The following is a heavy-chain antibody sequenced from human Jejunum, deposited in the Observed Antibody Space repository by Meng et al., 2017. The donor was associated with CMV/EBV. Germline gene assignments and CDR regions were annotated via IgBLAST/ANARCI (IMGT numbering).Heavy chain of an antibody. CDR2: ISGGGLPK. Sequence: SCAAFGLTFSNFHMNWVRQAPGKGLEWVAYISGGGLPKYYADSMKGRITISRDNAKNSLYLQIDNVGVDDTAVYYCAKGKSYFFEYWGPGALVTVSS. J-gene: IGHJ4*02. CDR3: AKGKSYFFEY. V-gene: IGHV3-11*04. D-gene: IGHD3-10*01. CDR1: GLTFSNFH.